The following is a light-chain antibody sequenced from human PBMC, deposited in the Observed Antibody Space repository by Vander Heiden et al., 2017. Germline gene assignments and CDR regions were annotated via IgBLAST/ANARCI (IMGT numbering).Light chain of an antibody. CDR1: QSVSNN. Sequence: ATLSCRASQSVSNNLAWYHQKPGQAPRLLIFDAASRATGVPARITASGSGTEFSLTISSLQSEDVASFYCQQYNMWPYTFGQGTKLEIK. V-gene: IGKV3-15*01. J-gene: IGKJ2*01. CDR2: DAA. CDR3: QQYNMWPYT.